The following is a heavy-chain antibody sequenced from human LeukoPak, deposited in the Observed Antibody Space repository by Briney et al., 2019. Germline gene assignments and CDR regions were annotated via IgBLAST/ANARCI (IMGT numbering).Heavy chain of an antibody. Sequence: GGSLKLSCAASGFSFSSYSMNWARQSPGKGLEWDSYISSSSSTISYADSVKGRFTISRDNAKNSLYLQMNSLRAEDTAVYYCAELGITMIGGIWGKGTTVTISS. CDR1: GFSFSSYS. CDR3: AELGITMIGGI. J-gene: IGHJ6*04. D-gene: IGHD3-10*02. CDR2: ISSSSSTI. V-gene: IGHV3-48*01.